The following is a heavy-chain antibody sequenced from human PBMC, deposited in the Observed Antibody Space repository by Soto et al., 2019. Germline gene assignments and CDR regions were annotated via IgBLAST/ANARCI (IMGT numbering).Heavy chain of an antibody. D-gene: IGHD1-26*01. Sequence: QITLKESGPTLVKPTQTITLTCTFSGFSLPTDRVGVGWIRQPPGKALEWLAVIYWDDSKTYRPSLKSRLTITKDTSKNQVALTMTDMDPVDTATYYCPHAYGGRSLYWGPGTLVTVSS. CDR2: IYWDDSK. J-gene: IGHJ4*02. CDR1: GFSLPTDRVG. V-gene: IGHV2-5*02. CDR3: PHAYGGRSLY.